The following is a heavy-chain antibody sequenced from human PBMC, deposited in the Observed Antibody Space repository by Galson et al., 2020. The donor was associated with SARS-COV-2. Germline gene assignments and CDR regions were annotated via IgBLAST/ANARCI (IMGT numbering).Heavy chain of an antibody. D-gene: IGHD7-27*01. CDR2: IYSEGSST. Sequence: GGSLRLSCAASGFTFSSYWMYWVRQAPGKGLVWVSRIYSEGSSTSYADSVKGRFTISGDNAKNTLYLQMNSMRAEDTAVYYCARGDMGNDYFDYWGQGTLVTVSS. J-gene: IGHJ4*02. CDR1: GFTFSSYW. CDR3: ARGDMGNDYFDY. V-gene: IGHV3-74*01.